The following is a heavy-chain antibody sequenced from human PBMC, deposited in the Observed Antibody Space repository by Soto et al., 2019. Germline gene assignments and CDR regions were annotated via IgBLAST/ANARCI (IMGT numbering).Heavy chain of an antibody. Sequence: QVQLVQSGAEVKKPGASVKVSCKASGYTFTSYYMHWVRQAPGQGLEWMGIINPSGGSTSYAQKFXGXVXXTRDTSTSTVYMELSSLRSEDTAVYYCARAGGMDVWGQGTTVTVSS. D-gene: IGHD6-19*01. V-gene: IGHV1-46*01. J-gene: IGHJ6*02. CDR3: ARAGGMDV. CDR1: GYTFTSYY. CDR2: INPSGGST.